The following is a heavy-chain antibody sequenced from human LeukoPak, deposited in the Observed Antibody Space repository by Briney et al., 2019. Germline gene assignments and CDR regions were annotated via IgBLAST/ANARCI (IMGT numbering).Heavy chain of an antibody. Sequence: GASLRLSCAASGFTFSSYAMNWVRQAPGKGLEWVSSISSSSSYIYYADSVKGRFTISRDNAKNSLYLQMNSLRAEDTAVYYCARDLRGWFGDLAIDYWGQGTLVTVSS. J-gene: IGHJ4*02. D-gene: IGHD3-10*01. CDR3: ARDLRGWFGDLAIDY. V-gene: IGHV3-21*01. CDR2: ISSSSSYI. CDR1: GFTFSSYA.